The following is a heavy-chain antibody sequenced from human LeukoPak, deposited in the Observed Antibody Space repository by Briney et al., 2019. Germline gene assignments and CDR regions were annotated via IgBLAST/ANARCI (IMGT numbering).Heavy chain of an antibody. J-gene: IGHJ4*02. CDR2: INTNTGNP. D-gene: IGHD4-11*01. CDR3: AKLRGSGDFDLQYYFDY. Sequence: GASVKVSCKASGYTFTSYAMNWVRQAPGQGLEWMGWINTNTGNPTYAQGFTGRFVFSLDTSVSTAYLQISSLKAEDTAVYYCAKLRGSGDFDLQYYFDYWGQGTLVTVAS. CDR1: GYTFTSYA. V-gene: IGHV7-4-1*02.